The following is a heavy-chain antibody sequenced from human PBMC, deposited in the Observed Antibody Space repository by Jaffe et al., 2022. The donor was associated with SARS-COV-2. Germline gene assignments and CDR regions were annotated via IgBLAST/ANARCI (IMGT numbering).Heavy chain of an antibody. J-gene: IGHJ4*02. CDR3: AKGHTVYAYVWGSFDY. Sequence: EMQLVESGGGLVQPGRSLRLSCAASGFTFDDYAMHWVRQAPGKGLEWVSGISWNSGSIVYADSVKGRFTISRDNAKNSLYLQMNSLRAEDTAFYYCAKGHTVYAYVWGSFDYWGQGTLVTVSS. D-gene: IGHD3-16*01. CDR1: GFTFDDYA. V-gene: IGHV3-9*01. CDR2: ISWNSGSI.